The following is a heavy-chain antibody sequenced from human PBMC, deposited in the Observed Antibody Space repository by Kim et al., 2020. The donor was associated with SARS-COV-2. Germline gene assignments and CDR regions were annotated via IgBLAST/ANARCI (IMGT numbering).Heavy chain of an antibody. J-gene: IGHJ4*02. D-gene: IGHD6-19*01. V-gene: IGHV3-11*04. CDR3: GRIAVAGRYYFDY. Sequence: YADDVKGRFTISRDNAKNSLYLQMNSLRAEDTAVYYCGRIAVAGRYYFDYWGQGTLVTVSS.